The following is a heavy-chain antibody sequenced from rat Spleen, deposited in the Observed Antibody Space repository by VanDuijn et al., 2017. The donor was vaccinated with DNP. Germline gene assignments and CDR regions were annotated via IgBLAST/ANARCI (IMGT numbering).Heavy chain of an antibody. J-gene: IGHJ2*01. Sequence: EVQLVESGGGLVQPGRSLKFSCAASGFIFSDYAMAWVRQAPKKGLEWVATIIYDGSSTYYRDSVKGRFTISRDNAKSTLYLQMDSLWSEDTATYYCAKHGGTTSRYYFDYWGQGVMVTVSS. CDR3: AKHGGTTSRYYFDY. D-gene: IGHD1-10*01. CDR1: GFIFSDYA. CDR2: IIYDGSST. V-gene: IGHV5-17*01.